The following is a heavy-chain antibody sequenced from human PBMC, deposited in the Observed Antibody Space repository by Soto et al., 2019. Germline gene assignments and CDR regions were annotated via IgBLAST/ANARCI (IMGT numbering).Heavy chain of an antibody. D-gene: IGHD3-3*01. CDR1: GFTFSSYE. Sequence: EVQLVESGGGLVQPGGSLRLSCAASGFTFSSYEMNWVRQAPGKGLEWVSYISSSGSTIYYEDSVKGRFTISRDNAKNSLYLQMNSLRAEDTAVYYCARTELRFLESRGMDVWGQGTTVTVSS. J-gene: IGHJ6*02. CDR2: ISSSGSTI. V-gene: IGHV3-48*03. CDR3: ARTELRFLESRGMDV.